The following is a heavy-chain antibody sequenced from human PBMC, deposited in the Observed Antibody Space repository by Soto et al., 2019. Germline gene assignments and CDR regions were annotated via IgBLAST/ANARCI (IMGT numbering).Heavy chain of an antibody. CDR3: AKDLVGALDY. J-gene: IGHJ4*02. CDR2: ISYDGSNK. D-gene: IGHD1-26*01. Sequence: PGGSLRLSCAASGFTFSSYGMHWVRQAPGKGLEWVAVISYDGSNKYYADSVKGRFTISRDNSKNTLYLQMNSLRAEDTAVYYCAKDLVGALDYWGQGTLVTVSS. CDR1: GFTFSSYG. V-gene: IGHV3-30*18.